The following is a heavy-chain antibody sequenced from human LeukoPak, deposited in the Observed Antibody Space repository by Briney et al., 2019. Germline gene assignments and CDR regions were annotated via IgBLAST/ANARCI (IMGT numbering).Heavy chain of an antibody. CDR3: ARPTYCGSDCYFNFDY. Sequence: ASVKVSCKTSGYTFATYFMHWLRQAPGQGLEWMGYIKPNSGVTNYAQKFRGRVTMTWDTSISTAYIELSGLTSDDTAIYYCARPTYCGSDCYFNFDYWGQGTLVTVSS. V-gene: IGHV1-2*02. D-gene: IGHD2-21*02. CDR2: IKPNSGVT. J-gene: IGHJ4*02. CDR1: GYTFATYF.